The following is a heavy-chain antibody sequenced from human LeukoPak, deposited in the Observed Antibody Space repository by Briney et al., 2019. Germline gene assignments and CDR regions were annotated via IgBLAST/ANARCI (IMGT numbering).Heavy chain of an antibody. CDR1: GFTFSSYV. CDR2: ISSGSTYI. V-gene: IGHV3-21*01. CDR3: ARASPWFDP. J-gene: IGHJ5*02. Sequence: GGSLRLSCAASGFTFSSYVMNWVRQAPGKGLEWVSSISSGSTYIYYADSVKGRFTISRDNAKNSLYLQMNSLRGEDTAVYYCARASPWFDPWGQGTLVTVSS.